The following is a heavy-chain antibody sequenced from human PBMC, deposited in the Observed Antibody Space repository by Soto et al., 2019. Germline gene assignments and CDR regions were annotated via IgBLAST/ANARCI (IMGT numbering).Heavy chain of an antibody. Sequence: ASVKVSCKASGYTFTSYYMHWVRQAPGQGLEWMGIINPVKGRFTISRDNSKNMLYLQMSSLRPDDSAVYYCVKSRGGANYDFFDWGQGTLVTVSS. CDR3: VKSRGGANYDFFD. CDR2: INP. CDR1: GYTFTSYY. J-gene: IGHJ4*02. D-gene: IGHD3-3*01. V-gene: IGHV1-46*04.